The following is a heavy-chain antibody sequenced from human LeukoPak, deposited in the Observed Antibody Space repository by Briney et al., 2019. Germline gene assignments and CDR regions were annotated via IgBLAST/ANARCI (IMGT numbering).Heavy chain of an antibody. CDR2: IYYSGST. V-gene: IGHV4-59*01. J-gene: IGHJ6*02. Sequence: GSLRLSCAASGFTFSDYYWSWIRQPPGKGLEWIGYIYYSGSTNYNPSLKSRVTISVDTSKNQFSLKLSSVTAADTAVYYCARGTYGAGSYYPDVWGQGTTVTVSS. CDR3: ARGTYGAGSYYPDV. CDR1: GFTFSDYY. D-gene: IGHD3-10*01.